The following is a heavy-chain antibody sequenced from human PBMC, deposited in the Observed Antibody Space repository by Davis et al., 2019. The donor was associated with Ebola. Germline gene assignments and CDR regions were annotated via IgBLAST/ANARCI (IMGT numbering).Heavy chain of an antibody. CDR2: VYYSGST. J-gene: IGHJ4*02. V-gene: IGHV4-59*01. Sequence: SETLSLTCTVSGDSMTGYYWSWIRQSAGKGLEWIGYVYYSGSTYYNPSLTSRVTISVDTSKNQFSLRLTSVTAADTAVYYCARDSVDSSGYYYGYFAHWGQGALVTVSS. D-gene: IGHD3-22*01. CDR3: ARDSVDSSGYYYGYFAH. CDR1: GDSMTGYY.